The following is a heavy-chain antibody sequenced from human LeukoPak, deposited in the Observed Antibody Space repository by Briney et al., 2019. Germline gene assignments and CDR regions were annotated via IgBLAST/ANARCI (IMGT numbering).Heavy chain of an antibody. CDR2: IHDTGST. CDR3: ATYYDILSGYTFDY. Sequence: PSETLSLTCTVSGGSIGRSNWWSWVRQPPGKGLEWIGEIHDTGSTNYNPPLKSRVTMSLDKSKNQFSLNLNSVTAADTAVYYCATYYDILSGYTFDYWGQGTLVAVSS. V-gene: IGHV4-4*02. J-gene: IGHJ4*02. D-gene: IGHD3-9*01. CDR1: GGSIGRSNW.